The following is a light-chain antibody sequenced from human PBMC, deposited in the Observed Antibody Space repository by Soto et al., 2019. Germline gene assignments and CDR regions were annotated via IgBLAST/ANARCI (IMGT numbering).Light chain of an antibody. J-gene: IGKJ5*01. CDR3: QHYGDSLSIT. Sequence: DIVLTQSPSTLSLSTGERATLSCRASQSIASYVAWYQQRPGQAPRLLIYATSTRATGIPARFSGRGSGTDFSLTISRLEPGDFAVYYCQHYGDSLSITFGQGTRLEIK. V-gene: IGKV3-11*01. CDR2: ATS. CDR1: QSIASY.